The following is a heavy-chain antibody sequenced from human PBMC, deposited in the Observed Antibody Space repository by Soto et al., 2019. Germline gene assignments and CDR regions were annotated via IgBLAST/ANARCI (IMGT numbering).Heavy chain of an antibody. V-gene: IGHV3-11*06. Sequence: GGSLRLSCAGSGFTFGDSYMSWIRQAPGKGLEWLSYISPGSRYPAYADSVKGRFTISRDNAKRSLYPQMMSLTAEDTAIYYCVRGGGGGLFDPWGQGTMVTVSS. D-gene: IGHD2-15*01. CDR3: VRGGGGGLFDP. J-gene: IGHJ5*02. CDR1: GFTFGDSY. CDR2: ISPGSRYP.